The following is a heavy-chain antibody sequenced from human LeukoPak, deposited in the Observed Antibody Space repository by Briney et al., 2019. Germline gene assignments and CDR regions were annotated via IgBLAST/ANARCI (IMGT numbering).Heavy chain of an antibody. D-gene: IGHD2-15*01. CDR2: ISYDGSNK. V-gene: IGHV3-30-3*01. J-gene: IGHJ6*02. CDR3: AKGLSYCSGGTCYTSRYYGMDV. Sequence: GAVRLSCAASGFTFRSYAIHWVRQAPGQGLEWGAVISYDGSNKYYADSVKGRFTISRDNSKKTLFLQMNSLRAEDTAVYYCAKGLSYCSGGTCYTSRYYGMDVWGQGTTVTVSS. CDR1: GFTFRSYA.